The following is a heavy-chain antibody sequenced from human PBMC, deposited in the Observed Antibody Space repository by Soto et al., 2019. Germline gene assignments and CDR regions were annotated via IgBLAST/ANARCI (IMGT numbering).Heavy chain of an antibody. V-gene: IGHV4-31*03. CDR3: ARVGIATILVVAFYI. D-gene: IGHD6-13*01. CDR1: GGSISSGGYY. Sequence: QVQLQESGPGLVKPSQTLSLTCTVSGGSISSGGYYWSWIRQHPGKGLEWIGYIYYSGSTYYNPSFKSRVTISVDTSKNQFSLKRSSVTAADTAVYYCARVGIATILVVAFYIWGQGTMVTVSS. CDR2: IYYSGST. J-gene: IGHJ3*02.